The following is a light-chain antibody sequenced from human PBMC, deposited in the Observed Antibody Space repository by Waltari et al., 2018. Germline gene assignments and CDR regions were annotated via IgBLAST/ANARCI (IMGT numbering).Light chain of an antibody. V-gene: IGLV2-23*02. Sequence: QSALTQPASVSGSPGQSITISCTGTSSDIGNYNLVSWSQRHPGKAPKLLIYEVFKRPSGVSNRFAGPQSGNTASLTISGLQAEDEADYYCCSYAGSNTYVSGTGTKVTVL. CDR1: SSDIGNYNL. CDR2: EVF. CDR3: CSYAGSNTYV. J-gene: IGLJ1*01.